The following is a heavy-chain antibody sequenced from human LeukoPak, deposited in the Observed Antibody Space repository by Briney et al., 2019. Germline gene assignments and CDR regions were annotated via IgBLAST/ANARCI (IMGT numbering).Heavy chain of an antibody. V-gene: IGHV1-2*02. CDR1: GYTFTGYY. CDR2: INPNSGGT. CDR3: ARVVVRASGYYYYYMDV. J-gene: IGHJ6*03. D-gene: IGHD1-26*01. Sequence: GASVKVSCKASGYTFTGYYMHWVRQAPGQGLEWMGWINPNSGGTNYAQKFQGKVTMTRDTSISTAYMELSMLRSDDTAVYDCARVVVRASGYYYYYMDVWGKGTTVTVSS.